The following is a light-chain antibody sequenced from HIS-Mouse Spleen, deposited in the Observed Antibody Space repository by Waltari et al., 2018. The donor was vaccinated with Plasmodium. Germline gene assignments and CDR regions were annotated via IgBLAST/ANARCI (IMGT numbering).Light chain of an antibody. Sequence: EIVMTKSPATLSVSQGERATLPCRASQSVSSNLAWYQQKPGQAPRLLIYGASTRATGIPARFSGSGSGTEFTLTISSMQSEDFAVYYCQQYNNWPPYTFGQGTKLEIK. J-gene: IGKJ2*01. CDR3: QQYNNWPPYT. CDR1: QSVSSN. CDR2: GAS. V-gene: IGKV3-15*01.